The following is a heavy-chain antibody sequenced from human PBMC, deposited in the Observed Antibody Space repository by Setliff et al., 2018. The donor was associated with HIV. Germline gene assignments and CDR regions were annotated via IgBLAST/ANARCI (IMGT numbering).Heavy chain of an antibody. Sequence: ASVKVSCKVSGHTLTELSLHWVRQTPGRGLEWMGSFDPEDAETIYTQNFQGRVNLTEDTSTDTSYMALSRLRSEDTAVYYCARGHSHGYGYSGCYGPFDIWGQGTMVNVSS. CDR2: FDPEDAET. CDR1: GHTLTELS. D-gene: IGHD1-26*01. J-gene: IGHJ3*02. V-gene: IGHV1-24*01. CDR3: ARGHSHGYGYSGCYGPFDI.